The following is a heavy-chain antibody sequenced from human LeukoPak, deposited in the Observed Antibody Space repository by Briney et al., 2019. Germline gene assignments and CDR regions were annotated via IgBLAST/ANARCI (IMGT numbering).Heavy chain of an antibody. CDR1: GYTFTSYG. CDR2: ISAYNGNT. V-gene: IGHV1-18*01. J-gene: IGHJ4*02. Sequence: ASVKVSCKASGYTFTSYGISWVRQAPGQGLEWMGWISAYNGNTNYAQKLQGRVTMTTDTSTSTAYMELRSLRPDDTAVYYCARDRRYGSGSYYRVYWGQGTLVTVSS. CDR3: ARDRRYGSGSYYRVY. D-gene: IGHD3-10*01.